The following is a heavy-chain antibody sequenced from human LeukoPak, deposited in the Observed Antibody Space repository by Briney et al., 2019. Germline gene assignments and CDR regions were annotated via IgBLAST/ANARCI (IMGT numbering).Heavy chain of an antibody. CDR1: GYSISSDYY. J-gene: IGHJ4*02. Sequence: SETLSLTCTVSGYSISSDYYWGWVRQPPGKGLEWIGNIYHSGRTYYNPSLKSRVTISVDTAKHQFSLKLTSVTAADTAVYYCARDRVRQGTYYYDSSGYYPPSWDFDYWGQGTLVTVSS. D-gene: IGHD3-22*01. CDR2: IYHSGRT. V-gene: IGHV4-38-2*02. CDR3: ARDRVRQGTYYYDSSGYYPPSWDFDY.